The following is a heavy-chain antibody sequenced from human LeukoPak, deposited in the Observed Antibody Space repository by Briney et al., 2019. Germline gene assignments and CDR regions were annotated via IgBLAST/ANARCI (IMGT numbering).Heavy chain of an antibody. CDR3: ARTRWLQHDAFGI. D-gene: IGHD5-24*01. V-gene: IGHV1-2*02. CDR1: GYTFTGYY. Sequence: ASVKVSCKASGYTFTGYYMHWVRQAPGQGLEWMGWINPNSGGTNYAQKFQGRVTMTRDTSISTAYMELSRLRSDDTAVYYCARTRWLQHDAFGIWGQGTMVTVSS. J-gene: IGHJ3*02. CDR2: INPNSGGT.